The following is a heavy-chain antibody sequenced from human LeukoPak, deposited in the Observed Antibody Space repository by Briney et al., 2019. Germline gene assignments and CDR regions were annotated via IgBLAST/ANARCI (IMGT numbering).Heavy chain of an antibody. V-gene: IGHV1-2*02. CDR3: ARGVYLYYDILTDFDY. D-gene: IGHD3-9*01. CDR2: INPNSGGT. Sequence: ASVKVSCKASGYTFTGYYMHWVRQAPGQGLEWMGWINPNSGGTNYAQKFQGRVTMTRATSISTAYMELSRLRSDDTAVYYCARGVYLYYDILTDFDYWGQGTLVTVSS. J-gene: IGHJ4*02. CDR1: GYTFTGYY.